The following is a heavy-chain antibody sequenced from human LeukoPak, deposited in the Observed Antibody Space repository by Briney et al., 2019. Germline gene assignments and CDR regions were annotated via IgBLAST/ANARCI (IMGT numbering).Heavy chain of an antibody. J-gene: IGHJ4*02. CDR2: ISSSGSTI. CDR1: GFTFSSYE. V-gene: IGHV3-48*03. D-gene: IGHD5-18*01. CDR3: AKKRGYSYGDPFDY. Sequence: GGSLRLSCAASGFTFSSYEMNWVRQAPGKGLEWVSYISSSGSTIYYADSVKGRFTISRDNAKNSLYLQINSLRAEDSALYYCAKKRGYSYGDPFDYWGQGTLVTVSS.